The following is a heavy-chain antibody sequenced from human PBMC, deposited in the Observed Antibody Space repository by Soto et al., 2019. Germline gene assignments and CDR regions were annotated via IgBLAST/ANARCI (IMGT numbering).Heavy chain of an antibody. J-gene: IGHJ5*02. Sequence: ASVKVSCKASGYTFTSYAMHWVRQAPGQRLEWMGWINAGNGNTKYSQKFQGRVTITRDTSASTAYMELSSLRSEDTAVYYCARAMDAAMASKDNWFDPWGQGNLVT. CDR2: INAGNGNT. CDR3: ARAMDAAMASKDNWFDP. D-gene: IGHD5-18*01. V-gene: IGHV1-3*01. CDR1: GYTFTSYA.